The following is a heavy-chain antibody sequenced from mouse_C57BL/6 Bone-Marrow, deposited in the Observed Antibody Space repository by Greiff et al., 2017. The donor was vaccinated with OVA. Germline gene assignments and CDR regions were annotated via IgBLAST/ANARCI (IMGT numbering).Heavy chain of an antibody. V-gene: IGHV1-69*01. Sequence: QVQLKQPGAELVMPGASVKLSCKASGYTFTSYWMHWVKQRPGQGLEWIGEIDPSDSYTNYNQKFKGKSTLTVDKSSSTAYMQLSSLTSEDSAVYYCASSRLGGGFAYWGQGTLVTVSA. CDR2: IDPSDSYT. D-gene: IGHD4-1*01. CDR3: ASSRLGGGFAY. CDR1: GYTFTSYW. J-gene: IGHJ3*01.